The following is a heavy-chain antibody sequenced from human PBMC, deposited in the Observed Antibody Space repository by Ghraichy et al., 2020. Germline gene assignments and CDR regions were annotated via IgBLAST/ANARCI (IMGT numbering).Heavy chain of an antibody. D-gene: IGHD6-13*01. CDR3: AAGAAAGTARGL. CDR1: GFSFSSYS. CDR2: INRGGTAK. J-gene: IGHJ4*02. V-gene: IGHV3-7*03. Sequence: GGSLRLSCSTSGFSFSSYSMTWVRQAPGKGLEWVSNINRGGTAKYYVDSVTGRFTISRDNAKNTLYLQMNSLTDEDTAVYYCAAGAAAGTARGLWGQGTRVTVSS.